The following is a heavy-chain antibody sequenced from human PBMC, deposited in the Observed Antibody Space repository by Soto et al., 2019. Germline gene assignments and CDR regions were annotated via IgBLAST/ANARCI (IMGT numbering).Heavy chain of an antibody. CDR3: AREGYYDSSGYYAFDI. V-gene: IGHV3-21*01. Sequence: GGSLRLSCAASGFTFSSYSMNWVRQAPGKGLGWVSSISSSSSYIYYADSVKGRFTISRDNAKNSLYLQMNSLRAEDTAVYYCAREGYYDSSGYYAFDIWGQGTMVTVSS. CDR1: GFTFSSYS. D-gene: IGHD3-22*01. CDR2: ISSSSSYI. J-gene: IGHJ3*02.